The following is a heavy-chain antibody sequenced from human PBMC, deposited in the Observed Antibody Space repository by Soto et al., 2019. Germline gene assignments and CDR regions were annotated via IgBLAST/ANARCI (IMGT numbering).Heavy chain of an antibody. Sequence: ASVKVSCKASGYTFTSYGISWVRQAPGQGLEWMGWSSAYNGNTNYAQKLQGRVTMTTDTSTSTAYMELSSLRSEDTAVYYCARVVASSPSGHFDYWGQGTLVTVSS. CDR3: ARVVASSPSGHFDY. CDR1: GYTFTSYG. CDR2: SSAYNGNT. J-gene: IGHJ4*02. V-gene: IGHV1-18*01. D-gene: IGHD2-21*01.